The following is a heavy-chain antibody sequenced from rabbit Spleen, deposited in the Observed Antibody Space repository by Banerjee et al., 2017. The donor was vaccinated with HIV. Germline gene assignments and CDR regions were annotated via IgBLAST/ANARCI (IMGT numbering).Heavy chain of an antibody. CDR3: VRGASVSGYYSL. D-gene: IGHD1-1*01. V-gene: IGHV1S47*01. J-gene: IGHJ4*01. CDR2: IDPVFGIT. CDR1: GFDFSSYG. Sequence: QEQLVESGGGLVQPGGSLKLSCKASGFDFSSYGVSWVRQAPGKGLEWIGYIDPVFGITYYANWVSGRFTISSHNAQNTLFLQLNSLTAADTATYFCVRGASVSGYYSLWGPGTLVTVS.